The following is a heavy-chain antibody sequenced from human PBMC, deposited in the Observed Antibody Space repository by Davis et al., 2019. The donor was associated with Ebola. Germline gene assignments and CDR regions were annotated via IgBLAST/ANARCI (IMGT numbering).Heavy chain of an antibody. CDR1: GVSISSYY. CDR3: ARLTSDGYNGLDV. Sequence: MPSETLSLTCSVSGVSISSYYWSWIRQPPGKGLEWIGYIYYSGSTNYNPSLKSRVTISVDTSKNQFSLKLSSVTAADTAVYYCARLTSDGYNGLDVWGKGTTVTVSS. CDR2: IYYSGST. D-gene: IGHD1-1*01. J-gene: IGHJ6*04. V-gene: IGHV4-59*01.